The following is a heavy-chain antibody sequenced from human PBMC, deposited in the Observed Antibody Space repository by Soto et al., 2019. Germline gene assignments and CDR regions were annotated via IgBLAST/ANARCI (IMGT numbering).Heavy chain of an antibody. CDR3: ARDRSGWVFED. CDR1: GYIFTTYG. D-gene: IGHD6-19*01. V-gene: IGHV1-18*01. J-gene: IGHJ1*01. CDR2: ISAYDGDT. Sequence: QVQLVQSGAEVKKPGASVKVSCKASGYIFTTYGISWVRQAPGQGLEWLGWISAYDGDTNYAQKFRGRVTVTTDTSTRTAYMELRSLRSDDTAVYYCARDRSGWVFEDWGQGTRVIVSS.